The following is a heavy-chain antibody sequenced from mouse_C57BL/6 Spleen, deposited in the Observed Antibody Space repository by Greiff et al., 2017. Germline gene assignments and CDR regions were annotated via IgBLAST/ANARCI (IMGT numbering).Heavy chain of an antibody. CDR2: IHPNSGST. D-gene: IGHD2-5*01. V-gene: IGHV1-64*01. J-gene: IGHJ2*01. CDR3: AKRASNYVYYFDY. Sequence: QVQLQQSGAELVKPGASVKLSCKASGYTFTSYWMHWVKQRPGQGLEWIGMIHPNSGSTNYNEKFKSKATLTVDKSSSTAYMQLSSLTSEDSAVYYCAKRASNYVYYFDYWGQGTTLTVSS. CDR1: GYTFTSYW.